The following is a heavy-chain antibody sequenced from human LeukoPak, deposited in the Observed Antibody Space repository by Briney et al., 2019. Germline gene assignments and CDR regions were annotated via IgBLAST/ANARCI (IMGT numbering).Heavy chain of an antibody. D-gene: IGHD3/OR15-3a*01. J-gene: IGHJ6*03. V-gene: IGHV3-48*03. CDR2: ISIRGTSI. CDR3: ARDRSAWTGYYYMDV. CDR1: GFSISSYE. Sequence: GGSLRLSCAASGFSISSYEMNWVRQAPGKGLEWVSYISIRGTSIYYADSVKGRFTISRDNARNSLYLQMNSLRAEDTAVYYCARDRSAWTGYYYMDVWGKGTTVTISS.